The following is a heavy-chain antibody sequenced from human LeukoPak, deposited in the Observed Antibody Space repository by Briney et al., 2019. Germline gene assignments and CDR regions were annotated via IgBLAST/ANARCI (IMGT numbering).Heavy chain of an antibody. CDR2: INHSGST. J-gene: IGHJ5*02. CDR3: ARGSSYVWGSYCRFDP. Sequence: SETPSLTCAVYGGSFSGYYWSWIRHPPGKGLERIGEINHSGSTNYNPSLKSRVTISVDTSKNQFSLKLSSVTAADTAVYYCARGSSYVWGSYCRFDPWGQGTLVSVSS. CDR1: GGSFSGYY. V-gene: IGHV4-34*01. D-gene: IGHD3-16*01.